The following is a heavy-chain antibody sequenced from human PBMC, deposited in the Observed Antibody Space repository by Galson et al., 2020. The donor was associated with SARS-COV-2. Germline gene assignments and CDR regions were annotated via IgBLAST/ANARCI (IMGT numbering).Heavy chain of an antibody. Sequence: GGSLRLSCAASGFTLSSYAMHWVRPAPGTGLEWVAVISYDGSNKYYADSVKGRFTISRDNSKNTLYLQMNSLRAEDTAVYYCARALSGSYYAPFDYWGQGTLVTVSS. J-gene: IGHJ4*02. CDR2: ISYDGSNK. CDR3: ARALSGSYYAPFDY. CDR1: GFTLSSYA. D-gene: IGHD1-26*01. V-gene: IGHV3-30*04.